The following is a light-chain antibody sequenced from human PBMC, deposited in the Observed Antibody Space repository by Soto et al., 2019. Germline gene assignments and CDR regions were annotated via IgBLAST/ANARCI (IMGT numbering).Light chain of an antibody. CDR1: SSNIGNNY. CDR3: GSWDSSLSAVV. V-gene: IGLV1-51*01. J-gene: IGLJ2*01. Sequence: QSVLTQPPSVSAAPGQKVTISCSGSSSNIGNNYVSWYQQLPGTAPRLLIYDNDNRLSGIPDRFSGSKSGTSATLGITGLQTGDEADYYCGSWDSSLSAVVFGGGTKVTVL. CDR2: DND.